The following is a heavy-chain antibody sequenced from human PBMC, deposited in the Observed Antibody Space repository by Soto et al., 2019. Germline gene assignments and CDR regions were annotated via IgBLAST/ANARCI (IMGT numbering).Heavy chain of an antibody. V-gene: IGHV4-59*01. CDR1: GGSISSYY. Sequence: SETLSVTWTVSGGSISSYYWSWIREPPGKGLEWIGYIYYSGSTNYNPSLKSRVTISVDTSKNQFSLKLSSVTAADTAVYYCAREGTFLVQGATSAWIDTWAQGSLVTVSS. J-gene: IGHJ5*02. D-gene: IGHD1-26*01. CDR3: AREGTFLVQGATSAWIDT. CDR2: IYYSGST.